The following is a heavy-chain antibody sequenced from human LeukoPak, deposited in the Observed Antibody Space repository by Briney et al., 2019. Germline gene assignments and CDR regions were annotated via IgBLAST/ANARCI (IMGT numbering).Heavy chain of an antibody. CDR3: ARQDRQWLHFR. D-gene: IGHD6-19*01. J-gene: IGHJ4*02. Sequence: SETLSLTCTVSGGSISSYYWSWIRQPPGKGLEWIGYIYYSGSTNYNPSLKSRVTISVDTSKNQFSLKLSSVTAADTAVYYCARQDRQWLHFRWGQGTLVTVSS. CDR2: IYYSGST. CDR1: GGSISSYY. V-gene: IGHV4-59*08.